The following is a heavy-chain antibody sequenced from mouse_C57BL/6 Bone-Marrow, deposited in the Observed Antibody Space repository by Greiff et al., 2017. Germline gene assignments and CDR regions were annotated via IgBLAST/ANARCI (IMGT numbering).Heavy chain of an antibody. CDR1: GFTFSSYA. CDR3: TRGYYSSVYYYAMDY. J-gene: IGHJ4*01. D-gene: IGHD1-1*01. CDR2: ISSGGDYI. V-gene: IGHV5-9-1*02. Sequence: EVKLVESGEGLVKPGGSLKLSCAASGFTFSSYAMSWVRQTPEKRLEWVAYISSGGDYIYYADTVKGRFTISRDNARNTLYLQMSSLKSEDTAMYYCTRGYYSSVYYYAMDYWGQGTSVTVSS.